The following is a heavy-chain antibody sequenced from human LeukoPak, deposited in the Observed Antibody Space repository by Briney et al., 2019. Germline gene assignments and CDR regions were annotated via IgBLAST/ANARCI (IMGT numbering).Heavy chain of an antibody. CDR2: IIPIFGTA. V-gene: IGHV1-69*13. D-gene: IGHD5-24*01. CDR1: GGTFSIYA. Sequence: ASVKVSCKASGGTFSIYAISWVRQAPGQGLEWMGGIIPIFGTANYAQKFQGRVTITADESTSTAYMELSSLRSEDTAVYYCARMSRDGYNSLDYWGQGTLVTVSS. J-gene: IGHJ4*02. CDR3: ARMSRDGYNSLDY.